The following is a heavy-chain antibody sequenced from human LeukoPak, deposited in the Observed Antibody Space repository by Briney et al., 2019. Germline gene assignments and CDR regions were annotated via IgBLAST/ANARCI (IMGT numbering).Heavy chain of an antibody. Sequence: PGGSLRLSCAASGFSFSSAWMNWVRQMPGKGLEWMGRIDPSDSYTNYSPSFQGHVTISADKSISTAYLQWSSLKASDTAMYYCARRMYCSGGSCYQDYYYYGMDVWGQGTTVTVSS. V-gene: IGHV5-10-1*01. CDR3: ARRMYCSGGSCYQDYYYYGMDV. CDR1: GFSFSSAW. CDR2: IDPSDSYT. J-gene: IGHJ6*02. D-gene: IGHD2-15*01.